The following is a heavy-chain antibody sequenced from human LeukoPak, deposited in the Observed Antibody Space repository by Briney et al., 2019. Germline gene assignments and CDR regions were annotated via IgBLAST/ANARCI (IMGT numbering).Heavy chain of an antibody. CDR1: GYTFTSYY. CDR3: ASVSDYYDSSGTRDY. Sequence: ASVKVSCKASGYTFTSYYMHWVRHAPGQGLEWMGIINPSGGSTSYAQKFQGRVTMTRDTSTSTVYMELSSLRSEDTAVYYCASVSDYYDSSGTRDYWGQGTLVTVPS. D-gene: IGHD3-22*01. J-gene: IGHJ4*02. V-gene: IGHV1-46*01. CDR2: INPSGGST.